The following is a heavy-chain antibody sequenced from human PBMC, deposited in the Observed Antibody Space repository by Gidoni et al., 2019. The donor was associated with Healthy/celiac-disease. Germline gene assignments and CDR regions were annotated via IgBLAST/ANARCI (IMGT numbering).Heavy chain of an antibody. V-gene: IGHV3-49*04. CDR2: IRSKAYGGTT. CDR3: TRAVAGPY. CDR1: GFTFGDYA. J-gene: IGHJ4*02. D-gene: IGHD6-19*01. Sequence: EVQLVESGGGLVQPGRSLRLSCAASGFTFGDYAMSWVRQAPGKGLEWVGFIRSKAYGGTTEYAASVKGRFTISRDDSKSIAYLQMNSLKTEDTAVYYCTRAVAGPYWGQGTLVTVSS.